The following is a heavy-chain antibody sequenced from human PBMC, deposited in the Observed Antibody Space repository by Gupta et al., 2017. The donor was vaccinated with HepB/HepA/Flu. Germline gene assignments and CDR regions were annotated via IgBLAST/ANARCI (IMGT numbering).Heavy chain of an antibody. CDR2: LYTAGST. Sequence: EEQLVESGGGLVQPGGSLRLSCAVSGFSVSTNYMTWVRQAPGRGLEWVSILYTAGSTYYADSVKGRFTVSRDSSENTLFLQMNSLRAEDTAVYYCAKAPVRGTRFDPWGQGTLVTVSS. J-gene: IGHJ5*02. V-gene: IGHV3-66*01. CDR1: GFSVSTNY. D-gene: IGHD1-14*01. CDR3: AKAPVRGTRFDP.